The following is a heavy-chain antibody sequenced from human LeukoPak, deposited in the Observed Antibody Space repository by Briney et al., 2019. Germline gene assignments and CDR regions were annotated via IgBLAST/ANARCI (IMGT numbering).Heavy chain of an antibody. CDR2: IFSGGTT. CDR1: GFSVSMKY. V-gene: IGHV3-53*01. J-gene: IGHJ6*03. Sequence: GGSLRLSCAASGFSVSMKYMTWVRQAPGKWLEWGSVIFSGGTTYYADSVKGRFTVSRDNSKNMMYLQMNSLSAEDAAVYYCARFSGPGMQHYYYYMDVWGTGTTVTVSS. CDR3: ARFSGPGMQHYYYYMDV. D-gene: IGHD3-10*01.